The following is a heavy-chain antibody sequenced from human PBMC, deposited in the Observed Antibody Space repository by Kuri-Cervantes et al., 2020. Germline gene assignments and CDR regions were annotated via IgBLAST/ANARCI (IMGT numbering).Heavy chain of an antibody. CDR1: GFTFSSYG. CDR2: ISYDGSNK. V-gene: IGHV3-30*03. Sequence: GGSLRLSCAASGFTFSSYGMHWVRQAPGKGLEWVAVISYDGSNKYYADSVKGRFTISRDNSKNSLYLQMNSLRDEDTAVYYCARGGGFVVVTAGDYWGQGTLVTVSS. CDR3: ARGGGFVVVTAGDY. D-gene: IGHD2-21*02. J-gene: IGHJ4*02.